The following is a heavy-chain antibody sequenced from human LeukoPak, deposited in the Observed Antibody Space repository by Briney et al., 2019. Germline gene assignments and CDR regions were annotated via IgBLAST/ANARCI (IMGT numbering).Heavy chain of an antibody. CDR1: GLTFSNYG. D-gene: IGHD3-9*01. CDR2: IRYDGNNK. Sequence: GGSLRLPCAASGLTFSNYGMHWVRQAPGKGLEWVAFIRYDGNNKYYADSVKGRFTISRDNSKNTLYLQMNSLRAEDTAVYYCAKDRVLRYFDWLFDLDYWGQGTLVTVSS. J-gene: IGHJ4*02. V-gene: IGHV3-30*02. CDR3: AKDRVLRYFDWLFDLDY.